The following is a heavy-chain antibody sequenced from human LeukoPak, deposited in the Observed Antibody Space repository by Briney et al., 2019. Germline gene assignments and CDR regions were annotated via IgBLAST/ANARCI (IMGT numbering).Heavy chain of an antibody. CDR1: GFTFSSYA. CDR2: ISSNGGST. CDR3: ARVPSHDYGDYVGPFDY. V-gene: IGHV3-64*01. D-gene: IGHD4-17*01. Sequence: GGSLRLSCAASGFTFSSYAMHWVRQAPGKGLEYVSAISSNGGSTYYANSVKGRFTISRDNSKNTLYLQMGSLRAEDMAVYYCARVPSHDYGDYVGPFDYWGQGTLVTVSS. J-gene: IGHJ4*02.